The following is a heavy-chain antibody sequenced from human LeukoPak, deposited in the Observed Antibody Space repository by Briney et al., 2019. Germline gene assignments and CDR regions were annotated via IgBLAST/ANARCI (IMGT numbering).Heavy chain of an antibody. Sequence: PGGSLRLSCAASGFTVSSNYMSWVRQAPGKGLEWVSVIYSGGSTYYSDSVKGRFTISRDNSKNTLYLQMNSLRAEDTAIYYCAKGLHYNILTGFRREYYFDSWGQGTRVTVSS. CDR2: IYSGGST. V-gene: IGHV3-53*05. CDR3: AKGLHYNILTGFRREYYFDS. J-gene: IGHJ4*02. CDR1: GFTVSSNY. D-gene: IGHD3-9*01.